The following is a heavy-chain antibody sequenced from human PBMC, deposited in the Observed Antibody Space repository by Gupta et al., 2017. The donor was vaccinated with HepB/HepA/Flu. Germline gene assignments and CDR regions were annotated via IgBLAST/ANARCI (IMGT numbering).Heavy chain of an antibody. J-gene: IGHJ6*04. Sequence: QVQLQESGPGLVKPSETLSLNCTVSGASVSTYFWSWIRQPPGEAMEWLGFISHSGGTNYNPSLMSRVTISADTSKNQFSLELRSVTAADTAVYYCVRSRDWGSGRDVWGRGTTVTVSS. V-gene: IGHV4-59*02. CDR1: GASVSTYF. CDR2: ISHSGGT. D-gene: IGHD7-27*01. CDR3: VRSRDWGSGRDV.